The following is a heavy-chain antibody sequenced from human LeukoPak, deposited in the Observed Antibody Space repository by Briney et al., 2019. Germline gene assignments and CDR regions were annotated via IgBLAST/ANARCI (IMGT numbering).Heavy chain of an antibody. V-gene: IGHV1-69*13. CDR2: IIPIFGTA. CDR1: GGTFSSYA. J-gene: IGHJ4*02. Sequence: ASVKVSCKASGGTFSSYAISWVRQAPGQGLEWMGGIIPIFGTANYAQKFQGRVTITADESTSTAYMELSSLRSEDTAVYYCAREGGSGSYDFDYWGQGTLVTVSS. CDR3: AREGGSGSYDFDY. D-gene: IGHD1-26*01.